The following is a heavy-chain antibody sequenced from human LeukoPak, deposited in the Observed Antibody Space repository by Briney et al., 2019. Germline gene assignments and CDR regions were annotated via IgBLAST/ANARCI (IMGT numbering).Heavy chain of an antibody. V-gene: IGHV4-39*07. CDR3: ARAPRNWGFDY. CDR2: INHSGST. J-gene: IGHJ4*02. CDR1: GGSISSSSYY. Sequence: SETLSLTCTVSGGSISSSSYYWSWIRQPPGKGLEWIGEINHSGSTNYNPSLKSRVTISVDTSKNQFSLKLSSVTAADTAVYYCARAPRNWGFDYWGQGTLVTVSS. D-gene: IGHD7-27*01.